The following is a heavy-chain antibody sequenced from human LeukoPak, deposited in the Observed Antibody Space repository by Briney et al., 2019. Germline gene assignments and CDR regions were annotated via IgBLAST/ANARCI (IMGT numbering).Heavy chain of an antibody. D-gene: IGHD6-13*01. J-gene: IGHJ4*02. CDR2: IYYSGSI. V-gene: IGHV4-59*01. Sequence: TSETLSLTCTVSGGSISSYYWSWIRQPPGKGLEWIGHIYYSGSINYNPSLKSRVTISVDSSKNKLSLKLSSVTAADTAVYYCARGPPLLVGEQLVRYFDYWGQGTLVTVSS. CDR1: GGSISSYY. CDR3: ARGPPLLVGEQLVRYFDY.